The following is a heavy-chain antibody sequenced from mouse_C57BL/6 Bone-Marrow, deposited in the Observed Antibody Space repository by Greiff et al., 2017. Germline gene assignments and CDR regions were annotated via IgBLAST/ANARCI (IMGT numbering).Heavy chain of an antibody. D-gene: IGHD1-1*01. J-gene: IGHJ2*01. CDR2: IRLKSDKYAT. CDR3: TVGSYYSSNSSYFDY. Sequence: EVKLVESGGGLVQPGGSLSLSCVVSGFSFSNYWMNWVRQSPEKGLEWVAQIRLKSDKYATHSAESVKGRFTISRDDSKSSVYLQMNNLRAKDTGNDYCTVGSYYSSNSSYFDYWGQGTTLTVSS. CDR1: GFSFSNYW. V-gene: IGHV6-3*01.